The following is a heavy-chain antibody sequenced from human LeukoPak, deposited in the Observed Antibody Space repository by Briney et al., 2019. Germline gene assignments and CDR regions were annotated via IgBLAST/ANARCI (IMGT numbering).Heavy chain of an antibody. CDR1: GFTFDNYA. CDR3: AKDMNSYGSGSSYNPWGPFDS. V-gene: IGHV3-9*01. Sequence: GRSLRLSCAASGFTFDNYAMHWVRQAPGKGLEWVSGIAWNSGNTGFADSVKGRFAISRDNAENSLYLQMNSLTPEDTAFYFCAKDMNSYGSGSSYNPWGPFDSWGQGTLVTVSS. D-gene: IGHD3-10*01. CDR2: IAWNSGNT. J-gene: IGHJ4*02.